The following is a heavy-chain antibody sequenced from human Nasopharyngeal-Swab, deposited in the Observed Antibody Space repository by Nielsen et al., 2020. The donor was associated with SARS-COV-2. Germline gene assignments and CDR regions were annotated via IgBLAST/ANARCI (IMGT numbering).Heavy chain of an antibody. J-gene: IGHJ4*02. V-gene: IGHV3-43*01. CDR3: AKDSRRGVVVAAEFYFDS. CDR1: GFNFEDYT. Sequence: GESLKISCAASGFNFEDYTMHWVRQPPGKGLEWVSLINWDGDITYYADSMEGRFTVSRDNSKNSLYLQLNDLQTGDTALYYCAKDSRRGVVVAAEFYFDSWGQGTLVIVST. D-gene: IGHD2-15*01. CDR2: INWDGDIT.